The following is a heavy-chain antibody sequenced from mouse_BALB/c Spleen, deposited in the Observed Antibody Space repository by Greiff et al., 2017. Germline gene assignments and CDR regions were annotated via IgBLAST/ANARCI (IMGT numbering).Heavy chain of an antibody. CDR2: ILPGSGST. J-gene: IGHJ4*01. Sequence: VQLQQSGAELMKPGASVKISCKATGYTFSSYWIEWVKQRPGNGLEWIGEILPGSGSTNYNEKFKGKATFTADTSSNTAYMQLSSLTSEDSAVYYCARQVYGYVFSHYAMDYWGQGTSVTVSS. CDR1: GYTFSSYW. CDR3: ARQVYGYVFSHYAMDY. D-gene: IGHD1-2*01. V-gene: IGHV1-9*01.